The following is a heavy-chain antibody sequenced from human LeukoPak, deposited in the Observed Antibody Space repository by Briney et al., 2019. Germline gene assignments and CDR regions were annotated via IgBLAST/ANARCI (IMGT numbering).Heavy chain of an antibody. CDR3: ARSTYYYDSSGYLTYDAFDI. V-gene: IGHV5-51*01. CDR1: GYSFTSYW. D-gene: IGHD3-22*01. CDR2: IYPGDSDT. Sequence: ESLKISCKGSGYSFTSYWIGWVRQMPGKGLEWMGIIYPGDSDTRYSPSFQGQVTISADKSISTAYLQWSSLKASDTAMYYCARSTYYYDSSGYLTYDAFDIWGQGTMVTVSS. J-gene: IGHJ3*02.